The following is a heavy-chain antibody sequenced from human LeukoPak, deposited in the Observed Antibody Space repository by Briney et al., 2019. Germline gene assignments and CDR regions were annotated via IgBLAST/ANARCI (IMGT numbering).Heavy chain of an antibody. CDR2: SSQSGTTT. J-gene: IGHJ6*02. V-gene: IGHV3-48*03. Sequence: PGGSLRLSCAASGFTFSSYELQWVRQAPGKGLEWISYSSQSGTTTYFADSVKGRFIISRDNAKNSLYMQVNSLRAEDTAVYYCARVQRLRWGESSAPWAMDVWGQGTTVTVSS. D-gene: IGHD3-16*01. CDR1: GFTFSSYE. CDR3: ARVQRLRWGESSAPWAMDV.